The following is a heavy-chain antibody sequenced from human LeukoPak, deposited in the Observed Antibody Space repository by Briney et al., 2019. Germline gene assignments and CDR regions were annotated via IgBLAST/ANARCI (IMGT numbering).Heavy chain of an antibody. V-gene: IGHV3-33*01. D-gene: IGHD1-1*01. J-gene: IGHJ4*02. Sequence: PGRSLRLSCAAAGFTFSSYGMHWVRQAPGKGLEWVAVIWYDGSNKDYADSVKGRFTISRDNSKNTLYLQMNSLRAEDTAVYYCAREAGTTGVDYWGQGTLVTVSS. CDR1: GFTFSSYG. CDR2: IWYDGSNK. CDR3: AREAGTTGVDY.